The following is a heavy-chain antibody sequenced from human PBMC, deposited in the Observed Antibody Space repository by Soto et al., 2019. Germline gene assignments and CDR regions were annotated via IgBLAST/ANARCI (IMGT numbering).Heavy chain of an antibody. Sequence: PSETLSLTCAVSGGSISSGGYSWSWIRQPPGKGLEWIGYIYYSGSTNYNPSLKSRVTISVDTSKNQFSLKLSSVTAADTAVYYCAREGAARGYYYYGMDVWGQGTTVTVSS. CDR1: GGSISSGGYS. CDR2: IYYSGST. D-gene: IGHD3-16*01. CDR3: AREGAARGYYYYGMDV. V-gene: IGHV4-61*08. J-gene: IGHJ6*02.